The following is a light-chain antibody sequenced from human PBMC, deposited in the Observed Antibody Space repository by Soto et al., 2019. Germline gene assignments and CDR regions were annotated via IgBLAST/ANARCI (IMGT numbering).Light chain of an antibody. CDR3: SSYAGSNIWV. CDR1: SSDVGNYNY. V-gene: IGLV2-8*01. Sequence: QSALTQSPSASGSPGQSVTISCTGTSSDVGNYNYVSWYQQHPGKAPKLMIYEVSKRPSGVPDRLSGSKSGNTASLTVSGLQVEDEADYYCSSYAGSNIWVFGGGTQLTVL. CDR2: EVS. J-gene: IGLJ3*02.